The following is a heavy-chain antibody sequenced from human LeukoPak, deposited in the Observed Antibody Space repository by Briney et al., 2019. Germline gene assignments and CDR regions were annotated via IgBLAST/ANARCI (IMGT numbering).Heavy chain of an antibody. CDR1: GGTFSSYA. J-gene: IGHJ3*02. Sequence: SVKVSCKASGGTFSSYAISWVRQAPGQGLEWMGGISPIFGTASYAQRVQGRVTITTDESTSTAHMELSRLRSEDTAVYYCARAPRHNAFDIWGQGTMVTVSS. V-gene: IGHV1-69*05. CDR2: ISPIFGTA. CDR3: ARAPRHNAFDI.